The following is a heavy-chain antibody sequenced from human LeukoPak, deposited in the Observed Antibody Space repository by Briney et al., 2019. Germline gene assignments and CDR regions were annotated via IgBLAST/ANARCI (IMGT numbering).Heavy chain of an antibody. V-gene: IGHV4-34*01. CDR3: ARDGDSSGWQFVY. CDR1: GGSFSGYY. Sequence: SETLSLTCAVYGGSFSGYYWSWFRQPPGKGLEWTGEINHSGSTNYNPSLKSRVTISGDTSKNQFSLKLSSVTAADTAVYYCARDGDSSGWQFVYWGQGTLVTVSS. J-gene: IGHJ4*02. D-gene: IGHD6-19*01. CDR2: INHSGST.